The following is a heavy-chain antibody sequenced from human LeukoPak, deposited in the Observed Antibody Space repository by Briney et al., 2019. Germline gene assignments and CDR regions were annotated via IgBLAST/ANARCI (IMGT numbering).Heavy chain of an antibody. V-gene: IGHV3-23*01. J-gene: IGHJ4*02. CDR3: ANDIAAAHNFDY. CDR1: GFTLSSYA. Sequence: PGGSLRLSCAASGFTLSSYAMSWVRQAPGKGLEWVSAISGNGGNTYYADSVKGRFTISRDNSKNTLSLQMNSLRAEDTAVYYCANDIAAAHNFDYWGQGTLVTVSS. CDR2: ISGNGGNT. D-gene: IGHD6-13*01.